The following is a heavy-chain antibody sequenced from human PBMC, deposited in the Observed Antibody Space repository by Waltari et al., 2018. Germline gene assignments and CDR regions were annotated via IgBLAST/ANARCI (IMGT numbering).Heavy chain of an antibody. D-gene: IGHD3-22*01. V-gene: IGHV1-69*05. CDR2: IIPSVGTA. Sequence: QVQLVQSGAEVKKPGSSVKVSCKASGGTFSSYAISWVRQAPGQGLEWMGVIIPSVGTANYAQKFQCRVPITTDESTRTASMELSSLRAEDTAVYYCAKFQWGSSGYKDYWGQGTLVTVSS. CDR3: AKFQWGSSGYKDY. J-gene: IGHJ4*02. CDR1: GGTFSSYA.